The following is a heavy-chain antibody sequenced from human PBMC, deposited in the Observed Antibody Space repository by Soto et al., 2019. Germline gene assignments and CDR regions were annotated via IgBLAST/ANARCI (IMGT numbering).Heavy chain of an antibody. CDR2: ISYDGSNK. CDR3: ARDRAGITGTLNTYYYYGMDV. V-gene: IGHV3-30-3*01. Sequence: QVQLVESGGGVVQPGRSLRLSCAASGFTFSSYAMHWVRQAPGKGLEWVAVISYDGSNKYYADSVKGRFTISRDNSKNTLYLQMNSLRAEDTAVYYCARDRAGITGTLNTYYYYGMDVWGQGTTVTVSS. J-gene: IGHJ6*02. D-gene: IGHD1-20*01. CDR1: GFTFSSYA.